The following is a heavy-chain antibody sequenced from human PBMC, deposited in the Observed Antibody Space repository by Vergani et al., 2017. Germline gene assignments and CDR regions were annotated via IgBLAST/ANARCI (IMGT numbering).Heavy chain of an antibody. CDR3: ARPEDGSGSYSYYYYYYGMDV. CDR2: IIPIFGTA. Sequence: QVQLVQSGAEVKKPGSSVKVSCKASGGTFSSYAISWVRQAPGQELEWMGGIIPIFGTANYAQKFQGRVTITADESTSTAYMELSSLRSEDTAVYYCARPEDGSGSYSYYYYYYGMDVWGQGTTVTVSS. J-gene: IGHJ6*02. V-gene: IGHV1-69*12. CDR1: GGTFSSYA. D-gene: IGHD3-10*01.